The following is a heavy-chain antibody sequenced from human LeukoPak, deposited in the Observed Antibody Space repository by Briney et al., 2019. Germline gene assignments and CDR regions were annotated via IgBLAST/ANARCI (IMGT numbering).Heavy chain of an antibody. CDR3: AKEHSSGCIDY. D-gene: IGHD6-19*01. V-gene: IGHV3-23*01. J-gene: IGHJ4*02. CDR1: GFTFSSYA. Sequence: GGSLRLSCAAPGFTFSSYAMSWVRQAPGKGLEWVSSISASGGSTYYADSVKGRFTISRDNSKNTLSLQMNSLRAEDTAVYYCAKEHSSGCIDYWGQGILVTVSS. CDR2: ISASGGST.